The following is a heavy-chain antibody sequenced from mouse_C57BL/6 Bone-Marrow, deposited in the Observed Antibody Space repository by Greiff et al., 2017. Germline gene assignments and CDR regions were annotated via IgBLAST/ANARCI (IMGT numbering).Heavy chain of an antibody. V-gene: IGHV5-17*01. CDR3: ARSYYYAMDY. Sequence: EVQLVESGGGLVKPGGSLKLSCAASGFTFSDYGMHWVRQAPEKGLEWVAYISSGSSTIYYADTVKGRFPISRDNAKNTLFLQMTSLRSEDTAMYYCARSYYYAMDYWGQGTSVTVSS. CDR2: ISSGSSTI. J-gene: IGHJ4*01. CDR1: GFTFSDYG.